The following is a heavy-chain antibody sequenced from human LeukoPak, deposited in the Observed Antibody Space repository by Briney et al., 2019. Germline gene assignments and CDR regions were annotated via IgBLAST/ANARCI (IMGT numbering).Heavy chain of an antibody. CDR1: GSISGYY. D-gene: IGHD2-2*01. CDR3: ARQKCTSASCLAKNAFDI. V-gene: IGHV4-4*09. Sequence: SETLSLTCTVSGSISGYYWSWIRPPPGKGLEWIGYIYTSGSTNYNPSLESRVTISVDTSKNQFSLDLSSVTAADTAVYYCARQKCTSASCLAKNAFDIWGQGTMVTVSS. CDR2: IYTSGST. J-gene: IGHJ3*02.